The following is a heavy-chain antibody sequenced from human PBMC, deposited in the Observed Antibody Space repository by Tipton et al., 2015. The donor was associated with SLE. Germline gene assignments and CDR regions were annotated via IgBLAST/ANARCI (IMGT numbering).Heavy chain of an antibody. CDR3: ARDGVLDYYGSGSYKDWFDP. CDR2: IYSGGGT. CDR1: GFTVSSNY. J-gene: IGHJ5*02. V-gene: IGHV3-53*01. Sequence: SLRLSCAASGFTVSSNYMSWVRQAPGKGLEWVSVIYSGGGTDYADSVKGRFTISRDNVKNSLFLQMDSLRAEDTALYYCARDGVLDYYGSGSYKDWFDPWGQGTLVIVSS. D-gene: IGHD3-10*01.